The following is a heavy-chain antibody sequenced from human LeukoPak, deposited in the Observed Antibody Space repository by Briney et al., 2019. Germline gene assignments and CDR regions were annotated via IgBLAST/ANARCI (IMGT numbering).Heavy chain of an antibody. V-gene: IGHV3-11*03. CDR3: AAGTAADF. CDR2: ISSSSSYT. Sequence: KPGGSLRLSCVVSGIPFSDYYMNWIRQAPGKGLEWISYISSSSSYTDYADSVKGRFTISRDNAKSALYLQMNSLGLEDTAVYYCAAGTAADFWGQGTLVTVSS. J-gene: IGHJ4*02. CDR1: GIPFSDYY. D-gene: IGHD6-13*01.